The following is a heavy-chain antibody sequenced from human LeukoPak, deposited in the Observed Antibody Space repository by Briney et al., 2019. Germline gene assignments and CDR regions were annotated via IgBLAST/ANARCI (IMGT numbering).Heavy chain of an antibody. CDR3: AKDLARGSYNDAFDI. J-gene: IGHJ3*02. V-gene: IGHV3-9*01. CDR2: ISWNSGSI. CDR1: GFTFDDYA. D-gene: IGHD1-26*01. Sequence: PGRSLRLSCAASGFTFDDYAMHWVRQAPGKGLEWVSGISWNSGSIGYADSVKGRFTISRDNAKNSLYLQMNSLRAEDTALYYCAKDLARGSYNDAFDIWGQGTMVTVSS.